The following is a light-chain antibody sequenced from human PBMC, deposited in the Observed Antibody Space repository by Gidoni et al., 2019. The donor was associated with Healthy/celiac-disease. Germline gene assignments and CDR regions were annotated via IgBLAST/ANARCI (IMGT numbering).Light chain of an antibody. CDR1: QSVSSN. V-gene: IGKV3-15*01. CDR3: QQYNNWPPIT. J-gene: IGKJ5*01. Sequence: EIVMTQSPATLSVSPGESATLSCRSNQSVSSNLAGYQQKPGHAPRLLIYGASTRATGIPARFSGSGSGTAFTLTISSLQSEDFAVYYCQQYNNWPPITFGQGTRLEIK. CDR2: GAS.